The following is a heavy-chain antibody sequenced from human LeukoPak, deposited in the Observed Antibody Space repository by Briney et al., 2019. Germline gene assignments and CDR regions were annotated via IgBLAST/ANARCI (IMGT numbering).Heavy chain of an antibody. J-gene: IGHJ4*02. Sequence: PSETLSLTCTVSGGSISSSSYYWSWIRQPPGKGLEWIGEINHSGSTNYNPSLKSRVTISVDTSKNQFSLKLSSVTAADTAVYYCARGRYYSRGSHDYWGQGTLVTVSS. D-gene: IGHD3-10*01. CDR2: INHSGST. CDR3: ARGRYYSRGSHDY. V-gene: IGHV4-39*07. CDR1: GGSISSSSYY.